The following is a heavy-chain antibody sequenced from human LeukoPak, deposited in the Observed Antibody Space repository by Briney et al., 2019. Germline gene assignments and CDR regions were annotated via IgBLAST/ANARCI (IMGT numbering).Heavy chain of an antibody. CDR2: IYTSGST. D-gene: IGHD1-1*01. Sequence: SQTLSLTCTVSGGSISSGSYYWSWIRQPAGKGLEWIGRIYTSGSTNYNPSLKSRVTISVDTSKNQFSLKLSSVTAADTAVYYCARDSASSTTGTMGYWGQGTLVTVSS. CDR3: ARDSASSTTGTMGY. J-gene: IGHJ4*02. CDR1: GGSISSGSYY. V-gene: IGHV4-61*02.